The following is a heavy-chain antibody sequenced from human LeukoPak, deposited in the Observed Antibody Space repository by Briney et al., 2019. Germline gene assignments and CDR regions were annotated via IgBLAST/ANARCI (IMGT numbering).Heavy chain of an antibody. CDR2: IYTSGST. D-gene: IGHD2-2*01. CDR3: AREVLGYCSSTSCPPDAFDI. J-gene: IGHJ3*02. CDR1: GGSISSGSYY. V-gene: IGHV4-61*02. Sequence: SQTLSLTCTASGGSISSGSYYWSWIRQPAGKGLEWIGRIYTSGSTNYNPSLKSRVTISVDTSKNQFSLKLSSVTAADTAVYYCAREVLGYCSSTSCPPDAFDIWGQGTMVTVSS.